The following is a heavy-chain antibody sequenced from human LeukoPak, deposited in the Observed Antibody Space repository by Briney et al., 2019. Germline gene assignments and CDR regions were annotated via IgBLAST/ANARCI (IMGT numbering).Heavy chain of an antibody. J-gene: IGHJ3*02. D-gene: IGHD1-7*01. V-gene: IGHV3-7*03. CDR2: IREDGSEK. CDR3: AKIAFGTTWSDFDI. Sequence: GGSLRLSCAASGFTFSSYWMSWVRQAPGKGLEWVANIREDGSEKYYVDSVKGRFTISRDNSKNTLYLQMNSLRAEDTAVYYCAKIAFGTTWSDFDIWGQGTMVTVSS. CDR1: GFTFSSYW.